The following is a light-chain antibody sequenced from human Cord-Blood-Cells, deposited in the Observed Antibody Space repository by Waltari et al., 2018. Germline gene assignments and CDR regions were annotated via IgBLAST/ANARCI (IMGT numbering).Light chain of an antibody. CDR3: CSDTSSSTLV. CDR2: DVS. V-gene: IGLV2-14*01. Sequence: QSALTQPASVYGSPGQSITISCTGTSSDVGGYNYVSWYQQQPGKAPKLMLYDVSNRPTGVYSRVSGAKSGKTASLTSLGLQAEDGAEYYCCSDTSSSTLVFGGGTELTVL. J-gene: IGLJ2*01. CDR1: SSDVGGYNY.